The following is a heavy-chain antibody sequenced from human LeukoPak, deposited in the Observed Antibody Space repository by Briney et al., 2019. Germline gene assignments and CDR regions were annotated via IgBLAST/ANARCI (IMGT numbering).Heavy chain of an antibody. CDR1: GFTFSSYW. J-gene: IGHJ4*02. Sequence: GGSLRLSCAASGFTFSSYWMSWVRQAPGKGLEWVANIKQDGSEKYYVDSVKGRFTISRDNAKNSLYLQMNSLRAEDTAVYYCARLSGYSYGYGLVDYWGQGTLVTVSS. V-gene: IGHV3-7*01. CDR2: IKQDGSEK. CDR3: ARLSGYSYGYGLVDY. D-gene: IGHD5-18*01.